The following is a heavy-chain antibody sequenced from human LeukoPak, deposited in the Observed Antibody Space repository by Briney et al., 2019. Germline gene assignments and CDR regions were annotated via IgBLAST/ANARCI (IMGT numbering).Heavy chain of an antibody. CDR3: AKESKLGGYYFDY. J-gene: IGHJ4*02. V-gene: IGHV3-23*01. D-gene: IGHD3-16*01. Sequence: GGSLRLSCAASGFTFSSNAMSWVRQAPGRGRGWVSAISGGGGSTYYADSVKGRFTTSRDNSKNTLYLQMNSLRAEDTAVYYCAKESKLGGYYFDYWGQGTLVTVSS. CDR2: ISGGGGST. CDR1: GFTFSSNA.